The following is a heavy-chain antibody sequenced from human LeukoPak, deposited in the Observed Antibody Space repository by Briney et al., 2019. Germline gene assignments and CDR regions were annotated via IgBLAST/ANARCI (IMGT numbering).Heavy chain of an antibody. J-gene: IGHJ4*02. CDR3: ARDEGGATIFLFDY. D-gene: IGHD5-12*01. CDR1: RFTFSSYA. Sequence: GGSLRLSCAASRFTFSSYAMSWVRQAPGKGLEWVSAISGSGGSTYYADSVKGRFTISRDNSKNTLYLQMNSLRAEDTAVYYCARDEGGATIFLFDYWGQGTLVTVSS. V-gene: IGHV3-23*01. CDR2: ISGSGGST.